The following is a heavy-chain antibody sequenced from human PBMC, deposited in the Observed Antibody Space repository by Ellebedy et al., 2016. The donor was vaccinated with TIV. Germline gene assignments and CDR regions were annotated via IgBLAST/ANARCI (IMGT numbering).Heavy chain of an antibody. CDR3: AKDQSCSDGSCYAGGDYYYYYYGMDV. J-gene: IGHJ6*02. CDR2: ISGSGGST. V-gene: IGHV3-23*01. Sequence: GESLKISCAASGFTFSSYAMSWVRQAPGKGLEWVSAISGSGGSTYYADSVKGRFTISRDNSKNTLYLQMNSLRAEDTAVYYCAKDQSCSDGSCYAGGDYYYYYYGMDVWGQGTTVTVSS. CDR1: GFTFSSYA. D-gene: IGHD2-15*01.